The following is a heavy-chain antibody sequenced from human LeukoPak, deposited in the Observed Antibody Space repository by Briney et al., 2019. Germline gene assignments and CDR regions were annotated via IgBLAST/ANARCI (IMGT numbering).Heavy chain of an antibody. CDR2: IYPGDSDT. CDR3: ARDRHWGSSGRINWFDP. J-gene: IGHJ5*02. D-gene: IGHD3-22*01. Sequence: GESLKISCKGSVYSFTSYWIGWVRQMPGKGLEWMGIIYPGDSDTRYSPSFQGQVTISADKSISTAYLQWSSLKASDTAMYYCARDRHWGSSGRINWFDPWGQGTLVTVSS. V-gene: IGHV5-51*01. CDR1: VYSFTSYW.